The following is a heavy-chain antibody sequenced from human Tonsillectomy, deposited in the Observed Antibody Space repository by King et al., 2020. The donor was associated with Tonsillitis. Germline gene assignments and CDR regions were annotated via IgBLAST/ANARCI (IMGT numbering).Heavy chain of an antibody. V-gene: IGHV5-51*03. CDR1: GYNFVTYW. J-gene: IGHJ4*02. CDR3: ARVATTVTHFHFDY. Sequence: VQLVESAAEVKKPGESLKISCKSSGYNFVTYWIGWVRQMPGQGLEWMGIIYPGDSDTRYSPAFQGQVTISADRSIDTAYLQWSSLKASDTAIYYCARVATTVTHFHFDYWGQGTLVTVSS. CDR2: IYPGDSDT. D-gene: IGHD4-11*01.